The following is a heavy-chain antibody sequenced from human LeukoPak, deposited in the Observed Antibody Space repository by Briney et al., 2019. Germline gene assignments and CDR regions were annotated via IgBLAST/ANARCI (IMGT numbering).Heavy chain of an antibody. CDR1: GGSISSSSYY. D-gene: IGHD5-24*01. J-gene: IGHJ5*02. CDR2: IYYSGST. V-gene: IGHV4-39*01. Sequence: SEILSLTCTVSGGSISSSSYYWGWIRQPPGKGLEWIGSIYYSGSTYYNPSLKSRVTISVDTSKNQFSLKLSSVTAADTAVYYCARHLMANWFDPWGQGTLVTVSS. CDR3: ARHLMANWFDP.